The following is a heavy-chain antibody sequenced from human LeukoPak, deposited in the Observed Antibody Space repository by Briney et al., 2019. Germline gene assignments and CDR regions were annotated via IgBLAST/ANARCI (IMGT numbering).Heavy chain of an antibody. J-gene: IGHJ6*03. CDR3: ARRHNGAFYNYRDV. CDR1: GGTFSSYA. Sequence: SVKVSCKASGGTFSSYAISWVRQAPGQGLEWMGGIIPIFGTANYAQKFQGRVTITADKSTSTAYMELSSLRSEDTAVYYCARRHNGAFYNYRDVGGKGTTAPVSS. D-gene: IGHD4-17*01. CDR2: IIPIFGTA. V-gene: IGHV1-69*06.